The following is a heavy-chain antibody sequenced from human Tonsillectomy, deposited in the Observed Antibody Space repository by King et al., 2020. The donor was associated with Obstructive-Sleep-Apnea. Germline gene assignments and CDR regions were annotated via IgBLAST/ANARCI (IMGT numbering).Heavy chain of an antibody. CDR2: INHSGST. J-gene: IGHJ4*02. CDR3: ARVGANWGSRGFDY. D-gene: IGHD7-27*01. V-gene: IGHV4-34*01. Sequence: VQLQQWGAGLLKPSETLSLTCAVYGGSFSDYYWSWIRQPPGEGLEGIGEINHSGSTNYNPSLKSRVTISVDTSKNQFSLKLSSVTAADTAVYYCARVGANWGSRGFDYWGQGTLVTVSS. CDR1: GGSFSDYY.